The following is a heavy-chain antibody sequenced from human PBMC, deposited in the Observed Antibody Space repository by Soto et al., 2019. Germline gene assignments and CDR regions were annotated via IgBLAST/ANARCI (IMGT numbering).Heavy chain of an antibody. Sequence: SETLSLTCTVSDGSIGSYYWSWIRKPPGKGLEWIGYIYYSGSTNYNPSLKSRVTISVDTSKNQFSLKLSSVTAADTAVYYCARLYGDYSSGWSRQDYHGMDVRGQGTTVPVS. CDR3: ARLYGDYSSGWSRQDYHGMDV. D-gene: IGHD6-19*01. CDR2: IYYSGST. V-gene: IGHV4-59*08. J-gene: IGHJ6*02. CDR1: DGSIGSYY.